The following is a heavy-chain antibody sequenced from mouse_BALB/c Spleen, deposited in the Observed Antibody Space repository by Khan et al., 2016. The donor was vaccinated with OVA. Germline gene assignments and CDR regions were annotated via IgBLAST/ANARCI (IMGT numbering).Heavy chain of an antibody. CDR2: ISSGGDYT. CDR3: ADHLTGSFAY. V-gene: IGHV5-6*01. J-gene: IGHJ3*01. Sequence: EVELVESGGDLVKPGGSLKLSCAASGLTFSGYSMSWVRQTPDKRLAWVASISSGGDYTYYPDSVKGRFTISRDNAKNTLYLQMSDLKSEDTAMYYCADHLTGSFAYWGQGTLVTVSA. D-gene: IGHD4-1*01. CDR1: GLTFSGYS.